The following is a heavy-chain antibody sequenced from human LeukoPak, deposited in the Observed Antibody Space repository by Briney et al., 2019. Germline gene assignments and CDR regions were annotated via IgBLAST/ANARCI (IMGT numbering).Heavy chain of an antibody. CDR2: ITGSGGST. CDR3: ARELFDFDY. Sequence: GGSLRLSCAASAFTFSSYAMTWVRQAPGKGLEWVSEITGSGGSTYYADSVKGRFTISRDNSRNTLYLQMNSLRAEDTAVYYCARELFDFDYWGQGTLVTVSS. V-gene: IGHV3-23*01. D-gene: IGHD3-10*01. J-gene: IGHJ4*02. CDR1: AFTFSSYA.